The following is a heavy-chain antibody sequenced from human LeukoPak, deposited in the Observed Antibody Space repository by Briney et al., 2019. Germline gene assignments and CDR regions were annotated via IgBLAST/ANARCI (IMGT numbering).Heavy chain of an antibody. CDR3: ARDVLSRSGSHDY. Sequence: GGSLRLSCAASGFTFSTYDMHWVRHATGKGLEWVSAIGPRGDTYYAGSVQGRFTISRENAKNSLYLQMNSLRAEDTAVYYCARDVLSRSGSHDYWGQGTLVTVSS. J-gene: IGHJ4*02. V-gene: IGHV3-13*01. CDR2: IGPRGDT. D-gene: IGHD3-10*01. CDR1: GFTFSTYD.